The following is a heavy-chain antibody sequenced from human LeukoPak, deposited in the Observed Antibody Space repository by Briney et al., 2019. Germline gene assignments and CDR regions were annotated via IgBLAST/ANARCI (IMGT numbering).Heavy chain of an antibody. V-gene: IGHV4-31*03. CDR3: ARANDGDAYYFDY. D-gene: IGHD7-27*01. Sequence: AQTLSLPCTVSGGSISSGGYSWSWIRQHPGKGLEWIGYIYNNGSTHYSPSLKSRVTISVDTSKNQFSLKLSSVTAADTAVYYCARANDGDAYYFDYWGQGTLVTVSS. CDR1: GGSISSGGYS. CDR2: IYNNGST. J-gene: IGHJ4*02.